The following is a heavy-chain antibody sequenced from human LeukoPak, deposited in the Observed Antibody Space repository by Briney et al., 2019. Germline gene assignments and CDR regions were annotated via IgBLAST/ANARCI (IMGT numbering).Heavy chain of an antibody. V-gene: IGHV4-39*07. J-gene: IGHJ4*02. CDR3: ARVINSSGHYAGDY. D-gene: IGHD3-22*01. CDR2: IYYSGST. CDR1: GGSISSSSYY. Sequence: SETLSLTCTVSGGSISSSSYYWGWIRQPPGKGLEWIGSIYYSGSTYYNPSLKSRVTISVDTSKNQFSLKLSSVTAAATAVYYCARVINSSGHYAGDYWGQGTLVTVSS.